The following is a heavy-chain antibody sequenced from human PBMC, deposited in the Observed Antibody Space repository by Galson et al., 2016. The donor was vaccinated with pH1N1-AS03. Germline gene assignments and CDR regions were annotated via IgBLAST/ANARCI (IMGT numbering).Heavy chain of an antibody. Sequence: SLRLSCADSGSTFSLKSMNWVRQAPGKGLEWISSISSSGSHIYYADSVEGRFTISRDNAKNSLYLQMNSLRDEDTAVYYCARDLSGEGSPVGYAMAVWGPGTTVTVSS. D-gene: IGHD1-26*01. CDR2: ISSSGSHI. CDR1: GSTFSLKS. V-gene: IGHV3-21*01. J-gene: IGHJ6*02. CDR3: ARDLSGEGSPVGYAMAV.